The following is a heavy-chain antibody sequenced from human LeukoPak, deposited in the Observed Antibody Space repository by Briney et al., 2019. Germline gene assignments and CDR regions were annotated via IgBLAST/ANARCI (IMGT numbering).Heavy chain of an antibody. D-gene: IGHD6-19*01. J-gene: IGHJ4*02. CDR2: IRSKAYGGTT. V-gene: IGHV3-49*04. CDR3: ARALRLAVAGVRYYFDY. Sequence: GGSLRLSCTASGFTFGDYAMSWVRQAPGKGLEWVGFIRSKAYGGTTDYAASVKGRFTVLRDDSKSVAYLQMNSLKAEDTAVYYCARALRLAVAGVRYYFDYWGQGTLVTASS. CDR1: GFTFGDYA.